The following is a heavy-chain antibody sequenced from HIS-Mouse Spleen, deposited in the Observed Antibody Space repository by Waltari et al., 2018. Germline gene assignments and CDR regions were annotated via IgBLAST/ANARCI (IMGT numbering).Heavy chain of an antibody. CDR1: GFTFISYS. V-gene: IGHV3-48*01. CDR2: ISSSSSTI. J-gene: IGHJ4*02. CDR3: ARGPYIVGATTGIDY. Sequence: EVQLVESGGGLVQHGGSLRLSCAAPGFTFISYSMNWVRQAPGKGLEWVSYISSSSSTIYYADSVKGRFTISRDNAKNSLYLQMNSLRAEDTAVYYCARGPYIVGATTGIDYWGQGTLVTVSS. D-gene: IGHD1-26*01.